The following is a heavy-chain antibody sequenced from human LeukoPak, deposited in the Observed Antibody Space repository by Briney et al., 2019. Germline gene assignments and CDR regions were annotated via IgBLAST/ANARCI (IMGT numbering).Heavy chain of an antibody. V-gene: IGHV3-30*04. CDR1: GFTFGSYT. CDR2: MSYDGSHK. D-gene: IGHD5-12*01. CDR3: ARDVGGYAFDY. J-gene: IGHJ4*02. Sequence: PGGSLRLSCVASGFTFGSYTLHWVRQAPGKGLEWVAVMSYDGSHKFHADSVKGRFTISRDNSKNTLYLQMNSLRAEDTAIYFCARDVGGYAFDYWGQGTLVTVSS.